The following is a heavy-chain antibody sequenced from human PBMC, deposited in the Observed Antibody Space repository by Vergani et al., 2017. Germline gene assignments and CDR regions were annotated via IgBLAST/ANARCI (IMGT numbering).Heavy chain of an antibody. CDR3: AREFLRDFWSGYFP. J-gene: IGHJ5*02. CDR2: INTNTGNP. CDR1: GYTFTSYG. Sequence: QVQLVQSGAEVKKPGASVKVSCKASGYTFTSYGISWVRQAPGQGLEWMGWINTNTGNPTYAQGFTGRFVFSLDTSVSTAYLQISSLKAEDTAVYYCAREFLRDFWSGYFPWGQGTLVTVSS. D-gene: IGHD3-3*01. V-gene: IGHV7-4-1*02.